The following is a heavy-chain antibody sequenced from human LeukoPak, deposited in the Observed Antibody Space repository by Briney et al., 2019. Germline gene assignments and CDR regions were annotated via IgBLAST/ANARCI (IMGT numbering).Heavy chain of an antibody. CDR2: ISGSGGST. D-gene: IGHD6-13*01. CDR1: GFTFSSYA. J-gene: IGHJ6*03. CDR3: ARDPSSWPYYYYYYMDV. V-gene: IGHV3-23*01. Sequence: GGSLRLSCAASGFTFSSYAMSWVRQAPGKGLEWVSAISGSGGSTYYADSVKGRFTISRDNSKNTLYLQMNSLRAEDTAVYYCARDPSSWPYYYYYYMDVWGKGTTVTVSS.